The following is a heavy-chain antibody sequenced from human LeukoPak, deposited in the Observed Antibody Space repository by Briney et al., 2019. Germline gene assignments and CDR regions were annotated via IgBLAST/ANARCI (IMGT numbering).Heavy chain of an antibody. CDR2: ISAYNGNT. CDR1: GYTFTSYG. CDR3: ARDFSLGGVINPRPPGNWFDP. J-gene: IGHJ5*02. D-gene: IGHD3-10*01. V-gene: IGHV1-18*01. Sequence: ASVKVSCKASGYTFTSYGISWVRQAPGQGLEWMGWISAYNGNTNYAQKLQGRVTMTTDTSTSTAYMELRSLRSDDTAVYYCARDFSLGGVINPRPPGNWFDPWGQGTLVTVSS.